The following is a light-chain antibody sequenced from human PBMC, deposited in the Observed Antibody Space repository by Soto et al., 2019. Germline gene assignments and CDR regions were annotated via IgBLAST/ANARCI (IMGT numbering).Light chain of an antibody. CDR3: QQYVSSSLT. CDR1: QSVNSRY. Sequence: EIVLTQSPGTLSLSPGERATLSCRASQSVNSRYLAWYQQKPGQAPNLLIYGTSSRASGIPDRFSGSGSGTDFTLTISRLEPEDFEVYYCQQYVSSSLTFGGGTKVDIK. J-gene: IGKJ4*01. V-gene: IGKV3-20*01. CDR2: GTS.